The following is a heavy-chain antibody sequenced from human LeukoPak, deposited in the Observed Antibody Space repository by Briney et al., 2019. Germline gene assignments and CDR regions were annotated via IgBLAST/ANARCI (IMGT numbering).Heavy chain of an antibody. D-gene: IGHD4-23*01. V-gene: IGHV4-39*01. CDR1: GGSISSTSYY. J-gene: IGHJ4*02. CDR3: ANSANYGGNSGFFDY. CDR2: IYYSGST. Sequence: SSETLSLTCTVSGGSISSTSYYWGWIRQPPGKGLECIGNIYYSGSTYHNPSLKSRVTISVDTSKNQFSLKLSSVTAADTAVYYCANSANYGGNSGFFDYWGQGTLVTVSS.